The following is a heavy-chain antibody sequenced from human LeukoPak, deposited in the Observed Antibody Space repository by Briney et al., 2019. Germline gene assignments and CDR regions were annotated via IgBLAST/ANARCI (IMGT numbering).Heavy chain of an antibody. J-gene: IGHJ5*02. V-gene: IGHV1-2*02. CDR2: INPNSGGT. D-gene: IGHD6-13*01. CDR1: GYTFTGYY. Sequence: ASVKVSCKASGYTFTGYYMHWVRQAPGQGLEWMGWINPNSGGTNYAQKFQGRVTMTRETSISTAYMELSRLRSDDTAVYYCAVAAAGTSWFDPWGQGTLVTVSS. CDR3: AVAAAGTSWFDP.